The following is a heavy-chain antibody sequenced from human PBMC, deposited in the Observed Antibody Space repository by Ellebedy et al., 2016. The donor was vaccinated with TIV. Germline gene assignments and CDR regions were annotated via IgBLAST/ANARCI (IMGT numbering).Heavy chain of an antibody. CDR1: GFTFSSYW. V-gene: IGHV3-7*01. D-gene: IGHD6-13*01. CDR3: ARDVHSSSWYGLYYFDY. J-gene: IGHJ4*02. CDR2: IKQDGSEK. Sequence: GGSLRLSCAASGFTFSSYWMSWVRRAPGKGLEWVANIKQDGSEKYYVDSVKGRFTISRDNAKNSLYLQMNSLRAEDTAVYYCARDVHSSSWYGLYYFDYWGQGTLVTVSS.